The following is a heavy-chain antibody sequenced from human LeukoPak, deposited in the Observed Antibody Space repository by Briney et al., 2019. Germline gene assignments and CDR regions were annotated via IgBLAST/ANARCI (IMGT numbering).Heavy chain of an antibody. Sequence: SETLSLTCTVSGGSISSSPYYWGWIRQPPGKGLEWIGSIYYSGTTHYNPSLKSRVTISVDTSKNQFSLKLSSVTAADTAVYYCARGMARLRFLEWPGGNWFDPWGQGTLVTVSS. V-gene: IGHV4-39*07. J-gene: IGHJ5*02. CDR1: GGSISSSPYY. D-gene: IGHD3-3*01. CDR2: IYYSGTT. CDR3: ARGMARLRFLEWPGGNWFDP.